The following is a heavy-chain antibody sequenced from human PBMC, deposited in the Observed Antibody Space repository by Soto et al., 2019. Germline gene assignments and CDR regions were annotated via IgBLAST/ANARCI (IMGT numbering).Heavy chain of an antibody. V-gene: IGHV3-30*18. Sequence: VGSLRLSCAASGFSFSSYGMHWVRQAPGKGLEWVAVISYDGSNKYYADSVKGRFTISRDNSKNTLYLQMNSLRAEDTAVYYCAKARVYYDSSGPYQTPAEYFRHWGQGTLVTVSS. CDR1: GFSFSSYG. CDR3: AKARVYYDSSGPYQTPAEYFRH. D-gene: IGHD3-22*01. J-gene: IGHJ1*01. CDR2: ISYDGSNK.